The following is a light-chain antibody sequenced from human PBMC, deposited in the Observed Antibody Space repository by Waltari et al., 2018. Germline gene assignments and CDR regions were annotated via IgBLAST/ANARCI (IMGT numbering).Light chain of an antibody. V-gene: IGKV1-39*01. J-gene: IGKJ4*01. CDR1: QSISSY. CDR2: AAS. CDR3: QQSYSSPFT. Sequence: DIQMTQSPSSLSASLGDRVTITCRASQSISSYLNWYQQKPGKAPNLLIYAASSLQSGVPSRFSGSGSATDFTLTISSLQPEDFATYYCQQSYSSPFTIAGGTKVEI.